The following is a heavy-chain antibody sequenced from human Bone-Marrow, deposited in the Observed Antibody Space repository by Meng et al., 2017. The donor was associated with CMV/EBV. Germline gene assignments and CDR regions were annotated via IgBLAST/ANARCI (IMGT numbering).Heavy chain of an antibody. J-gene: IGHJ3*01. V-gene: IGHV4-39*07. D-gene: IGHD6-13*01. CDR1: GGPISSSSYY. CDR3: ARAYSSEQPAQVSPVPSRT. Sequence: GSLRLSCTVSGGPISSSSYYWGWIRQPPWKGLEWIGSIYYSGSTYYNPSLKSRVTISVDTSKNQFSLKLSSVTAADTAVYYCARAYSSEQPAQVSPVPSRTWGQGTMVTVSS. CDR2: IYYSGST.